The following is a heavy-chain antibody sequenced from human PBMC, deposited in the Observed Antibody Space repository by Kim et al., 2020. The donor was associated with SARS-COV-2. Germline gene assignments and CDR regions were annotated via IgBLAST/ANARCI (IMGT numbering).Heavy chain of an antibody. CDR3: ARDYPITKVRGASVDY. Sequence: VQGRFTMPRDNAKNSLSLQMNSLRAEDTAVYYCARDYPITKVRGASVDYWGQGTLVSVSS. D-gene: IGHD3-10*01. V-gene: IGHV3-11*04. J-gene: IGHJ4*02.